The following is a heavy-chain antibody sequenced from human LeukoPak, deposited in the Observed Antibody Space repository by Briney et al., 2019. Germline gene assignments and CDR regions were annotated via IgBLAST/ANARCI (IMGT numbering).Heavy chain of an antibody. V-gene: IGHV3-7*01. CDR3: ARGPPPPIVVVTATYYFDY. Sequence: GGSLRLSCAASGFTFSSYWMSWVRQAPGKGLEWVANIKQDGSEKNYVDSVKGRFTISRDNAKDSLYVQMNSLRAEDTAVYYCARGPPPPIVVVTATYYFDYWGQGALVTVSS. D-gene: IGHD2-21*02. CDR2: IKQDGSEK. CDR1: GFTFSSYW. J-gene: IGHJ4*02.